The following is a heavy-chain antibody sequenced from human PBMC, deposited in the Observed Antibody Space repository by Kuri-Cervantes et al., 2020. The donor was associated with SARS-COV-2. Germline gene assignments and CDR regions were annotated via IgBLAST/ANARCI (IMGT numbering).Heavy chain of an antibody. CDR1: GYSISSGYY. CDR3: ARGPPDLGEEWFDP. V-gene: IGHV4-38-2*02. D-gene: IGHD3-10*01. CDR2: IYHSGST. Sequence: SETLSLPCTVSGYSISSGYYWGWIRQPPGKGLEWIGSIYHSGSTYSNPSLKSRATISEDTSKNQFSLKLSSVTAADTAVYYCARGPPDLGEEWFDPWGQGTLVTVSS. J-gene: IGHJ5*02.